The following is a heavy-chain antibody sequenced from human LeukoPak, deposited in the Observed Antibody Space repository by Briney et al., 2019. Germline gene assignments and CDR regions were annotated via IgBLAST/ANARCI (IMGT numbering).Heavy chain of an antibody. Sequence: SETLSLTCAVYGGSSSGYYWSWIRQPPGKGLEWIGEINHSGSTIYNPSLKSRVTISVDTSKNQFSLKLSSVTAADTAVYYCARLTARPFDYWGQGTLVTVSS. V-gene: IGHV4-34*01. D-gene: IGHD6-6*01. CDR3: ARLTARPFDY. CDR2: INHSGST. J-gene: IGHJ4*02. CDR1: GGSSSGYY.